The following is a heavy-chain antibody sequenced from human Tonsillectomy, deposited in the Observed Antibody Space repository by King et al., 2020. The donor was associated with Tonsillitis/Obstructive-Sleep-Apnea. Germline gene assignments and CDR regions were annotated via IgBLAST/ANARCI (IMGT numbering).Heavy chain of an antibody. V-gene: IGHV3-7*04. D-gene: IGHD7-27*01. J-gene: IGHJ4*02. CDR2: IKQDASAK. CDR3: ARDLGFNVHDS. Sequence: VQLVESGGGLVQPGGSLRLSCGASGFTFGSFWMGWVRQAPGKGLEWVANIKQDASAKHYVESVEGRFTISRDNAKNSLYLQMNSLRAEDTAVYYCARDLGFNVHDSWGQGTLVTVSS. CDR1: GFTFGSFW.